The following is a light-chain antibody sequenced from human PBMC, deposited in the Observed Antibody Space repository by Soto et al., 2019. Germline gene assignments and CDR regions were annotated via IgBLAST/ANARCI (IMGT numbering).Light chain of an antibody. CDR1: KSITSY. J-gene: IGKJ5*01. CDR2: DVS. V-gene: IGKV3-11*01. CDR3: QQHNCSPLT. Sequence: IVLTQSPATLSLSPGKRATLSCRASKSITSYLAWYQQKPGQAPKLLIYDVSNRASGIPARFSGSGSETDFTLTISSLEPDDFAFYYCQQHNCSPLTFGQGTRLEIK.